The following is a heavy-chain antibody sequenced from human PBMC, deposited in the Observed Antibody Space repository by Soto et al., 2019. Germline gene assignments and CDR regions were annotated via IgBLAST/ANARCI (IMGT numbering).Heavy chain of an antibody. Sequence: GGSLRLSCAASGFTFSSYWRSWVRQATGKGLEWVSDIIDSGASTYYADSVKGRFTISRDNSKSTLYLQMNSLRAEDTALYYCAKGRSYYYYYGVDVWGQGTTVTVSS. CDR3: AKGRSYYYYYGVDV. V-gene: IGHV3-23*01. CDR1: GFTFSSYW. CDR2: IIDSGAST. J-gene: IGHJ6*02.